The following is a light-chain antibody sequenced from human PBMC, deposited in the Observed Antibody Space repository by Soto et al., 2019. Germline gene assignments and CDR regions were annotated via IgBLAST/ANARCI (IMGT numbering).Light chain of an antibody. CDR3: KQYGSSPPYT. Sequence: EIVLTQSAGTLSLSPGERATLSCRASQSVSSSYLAWYQQKPGQAPRLLIYGASSRSTGIPDRFSGSGSGTDFTLTISRLEPEDFAVYYCKQYGSSPPYTFGQGTKLEIK. J-gene: IGKJ2*01. CDR1: QSVSSSY. CDR2: GAS. V-gene: IGKV3-20*01.